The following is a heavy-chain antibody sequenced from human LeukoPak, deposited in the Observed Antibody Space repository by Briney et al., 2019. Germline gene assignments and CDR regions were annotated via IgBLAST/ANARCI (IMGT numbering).Heavy chain of an antibody. D-gene: IGHD2-2*01. Sequence: GGSLRLSCAASGFTFSSYGMHWVRQAPGKGLEWVAVIRYDGSNKYYADSVKGRFTISRDNSKNTLYLQMNSLRAEDTAVYYCARDSKDIVVVPAAIRDYWFDPWGQGTLVTVSS. V-gene: IGHV3-33*01. J-gene: IGHJ5*02. CDR1: GFTFSSYG. CDR2: IRYDGSNK. CDR3: ARDSKDIVVVPAAIRDYWFDP.